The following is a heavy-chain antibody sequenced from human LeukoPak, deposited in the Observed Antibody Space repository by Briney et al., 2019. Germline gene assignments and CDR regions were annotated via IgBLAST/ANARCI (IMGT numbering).Heavy chain of an antibody. CDR3: ARGANGNYFDY. Sequence: GGSLRLSCAASRFTFSDYYMAWIRQAPGKGLEWVSYISSSGSTIYNADSVKGRFTISRDNAKNSLYLQMNSLRAEDTAVYYCARGANGNYFDYWGQGTLVTVSS. J-gene: IGHJ4*02. D-gene: IGHD1-26*01. CDR2: ISSSGSTI. V-gene: IGHV3-11*01. CDR1: RFTFSDYY.